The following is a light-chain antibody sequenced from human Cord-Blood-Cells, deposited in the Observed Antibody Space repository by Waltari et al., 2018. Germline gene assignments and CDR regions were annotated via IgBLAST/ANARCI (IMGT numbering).Light chain of an antibody. CDR3: SSYTSSSVV. CDR1: TSDVGGYTN. V-gene: IGLV2-14*01. Sequence: QSALTQPASVSGSPGQLIPIHCPGPTSDVGGYTNVSWYQQHPGKAPKLMIYDVSNRPSGVSNRFSGSKSGNTASLTISGLQAEDEADYYCSSYTSSSVVFGGGTKLTVL. J-gene: IGLJ2*01. CDR2: DVS.